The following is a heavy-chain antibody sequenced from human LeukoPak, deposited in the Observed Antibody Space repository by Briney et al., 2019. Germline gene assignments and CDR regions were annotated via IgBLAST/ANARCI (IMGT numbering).Heavy chain of an antibody. CDR2: INTNTGNP. D-gene: IGHD3-10*01. CDR1: GYTFTSYY. Sequence: ASVKVSCKASGYTFTSYYMHWVRQAPGQGLEWMGWINTNTGNPTYAQGFTGRFVFSLDTSVSTAYLQISSLKAEDTAVYYCARGSGSYYKNWFDPWGQGTLVTVSS. CDR3: ARGSGSYYKNWFDP. V-gene: IGHV7-4-1*02. J-gene: IGHJ5*02.